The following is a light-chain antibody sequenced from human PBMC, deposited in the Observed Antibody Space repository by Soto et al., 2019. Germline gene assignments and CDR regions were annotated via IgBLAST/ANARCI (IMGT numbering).Light chain of an antibody. V-gene: IGLV2-14*01. Sequence: QSVLTQPASVSGSPGQSITTSCTGTSSDVGGYNYVSWYQQHPGKAPKLIIYDVNNRPSGVSNRFSGSKSGNTASLTISGLQAEDGADYYCGSYTRGNTVVFGGGTKVTVL. CDR1: SSDVGGYNY. J-gene: IGLJ2*01. CDR2: DVN. CDR3: GSYTRGNTVV.